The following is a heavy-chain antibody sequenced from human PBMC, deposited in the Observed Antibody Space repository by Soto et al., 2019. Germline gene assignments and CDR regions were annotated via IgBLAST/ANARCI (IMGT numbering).Heavy chain of an antibody. CDR3: ARVTGFLEIYGMDV. CDR2: ISSSGSTI. CDR1: GFTFSSYE. Sequence: GGSLRLSCEAYGFTFSSYEMNWVRQAPGKGLEWVSYISSSGSTIYYADSVKGRFTISRDNAKNSLYLQMNSLRAEDTAVYYCARVTGFLEIYGMDVWGQGTTVTVSS. J-gene: IGHJ6*02. D-gene: IGHD3-3*01. V-gene: IGHV3-48*03.